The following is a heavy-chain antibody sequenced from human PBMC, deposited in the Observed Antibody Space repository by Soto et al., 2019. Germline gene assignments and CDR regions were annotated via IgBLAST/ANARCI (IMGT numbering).Heavy chain of an antibody. J-gene: IGHJ4*02. CDR3: AHRRVRDSSGENFDS. CDR1: GFSLNTNAVG. Sequence: QITLKESGPTLVKPTQTLTLTCTFSGFSLNTNAVGVAWIRQPPGKALEWLALLYWDDDKRYSPSLKSRLTSTTDTSKNQAVLTMTNMDPEDTATYYCAHRRVRDSSGENFDSWGQGTLVTVSS. CDR2: LYWDDDK. V-gene: IGHV2-5*02. D-gene: IGHD6-19*01.